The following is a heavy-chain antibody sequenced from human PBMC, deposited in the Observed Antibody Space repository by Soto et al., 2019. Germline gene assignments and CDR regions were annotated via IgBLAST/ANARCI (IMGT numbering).Heavy chain of an antibody. D-gene: IGHD3-22*01. J-gene: IGHJ4*02. V-gene: IGHV1-18*04. Sequence: ASVKVSCKASGYTFTSYGISWVRQAPGQGLEWMGWISAYNGNTNYAQKLQGRVTMTTDTSTSTAYMELSSLRCEDTAVYYCARSQSRDYYDSSGYYRDFDYWGQGTLVTVSS. CDR2: ISAYNGNT. CDR3: ARSQSRDYYDSSGYYRDFDY. CDR1: GYTFTSYG.